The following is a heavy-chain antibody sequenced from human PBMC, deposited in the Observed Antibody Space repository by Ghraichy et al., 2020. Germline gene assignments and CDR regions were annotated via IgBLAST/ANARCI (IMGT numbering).Heavy chain of an antibody. CDR2: IYYSGST. J-gene: IGHJ3*02. Sequence: SETLSLTCTVSGGSISSYYWSWIRQPPGKGLEWIGYIYYSGSTNYNPSLKSRVTISVDTSKNHFSLKLSSVTAADTAVYYCARVFTDIVATTDAFDIWGQGTMVTVSS. V-gene: IGHV4-59*01. D-gene: IGHD5-12*01. CDR1: GGSISSYY. CDR3: ARVFTDIVATTDAFDI.